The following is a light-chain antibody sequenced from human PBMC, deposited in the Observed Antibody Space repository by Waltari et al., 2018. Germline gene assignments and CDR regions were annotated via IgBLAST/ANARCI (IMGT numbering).Light chain of an antibody. CDR1: QSVSSY. Sequence: EIVLTQSPATLSLSPGERATLSCRASQSVSSYLAWYQQKPGQAPRLLIHDASNRATGIPARFSGSGSGTDFTLTISSLEPEDFAVYYCQQRSNWRVWTFGQGTKVEIK. J-gene: IGKJ1*01. V-gene: IGKV3-11*01. CDR2: DAS. CDR3: QQRSNWRVWT.